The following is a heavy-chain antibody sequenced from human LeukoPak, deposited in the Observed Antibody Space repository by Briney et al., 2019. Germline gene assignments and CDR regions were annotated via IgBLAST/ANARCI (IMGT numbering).Heavy chain of an antibody. CDR3: ARESLYSGSASSDLDY. CDR2: ISASSGCI. J-gene: IGHJ4*02. Sequence: GDSLRLSCAASGFTFSSYTMDWVRQAPGKGLEWVSSISASSGCIYYADSMKGRFTISRDNAENSLRLQMNSLRAEDTALYYCARESLYSGSASSDLDYWGQGTLVTVSS. V-gene: IGHV3-21*01. D-gene: IGHD3-10*01. CDR1: GFTFSSYT.